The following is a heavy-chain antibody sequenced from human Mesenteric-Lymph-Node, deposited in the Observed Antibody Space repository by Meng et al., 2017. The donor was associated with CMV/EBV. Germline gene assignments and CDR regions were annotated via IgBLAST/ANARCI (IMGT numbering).Heavy chain of an antibody. J-gene: IGHJ4*02. D-gene: IGHD1-26*01. V-gene: IGHV1-2*02. CDR3: ARDRWYSATWDVDY. CDR1: GYTFSGHY. CDR2: ISPNSGGT. Sequence: ASVKVSCKASGYTFSGHYMHWVRQAPGQGLEWMGWISPNSGGTIYAQKFQGRVTMTKDTSISTVYMELMSLTSDDTAVYYCARDRWYSATWDVDYWGQGALVTVSS.